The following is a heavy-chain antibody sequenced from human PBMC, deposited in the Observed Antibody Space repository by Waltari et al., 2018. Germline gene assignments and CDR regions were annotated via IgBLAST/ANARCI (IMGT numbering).Heavy chain of an antibody. V-gene: IGHV1-46*01. CDR2: INPSGSST. Sequence: QVQLVQSGAEVKTPGASVTVSCKASGYTFTNSSMHWVRQAPGQGLEWMGIINPSGSSTSYALKFEDRVTMTRDTSTSTVYMQLSSLKSEDTAIYYCARDSSSSGKGDYWGQGTLVTVSS. D-gene: IGHD6-6*01. CDR1: GYTFTNSS. CDR3: ARDSSSSGKGDY. J-gene: IGHJ4*02.